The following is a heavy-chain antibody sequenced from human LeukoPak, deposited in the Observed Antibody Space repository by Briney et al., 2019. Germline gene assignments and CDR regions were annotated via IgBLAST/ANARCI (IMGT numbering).Heavy chain of an antibody. Sequence: GGSLRLSCAASGFTFSSYAMSWVRQAPGKGLEWVSAISGSGSTIYYADSVKGRFTISRDNAKNSLYLQMNSLRAEDTAVYYCARDWQATVYYFDYWGQGTLVTVSS. CDR3: ARDWQATVYYFDY. D-gene: IGHD4-17*01. J-gene: IGHJ4*02. CDR1: GFTFSSYA. V-gene: IGHV3-48*04. CDR2: ISGSGSTI.